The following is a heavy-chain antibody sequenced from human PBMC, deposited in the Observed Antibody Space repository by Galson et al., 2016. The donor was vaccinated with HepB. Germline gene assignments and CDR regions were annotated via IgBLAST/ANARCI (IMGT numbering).Heavy chain of an antibody. V-gene: IGHV3-23*01. Sequence: SLRLSCAASGFTFSSYGMSWVRQAPGKGLEWVSSISSSGGSTYYADSVKGRFTISRDDSKNTLYLQQNSLSVEDTAVYFCARQNDYGYWILGWYFDLWGRGTLVTVSS. CDR2: ISSSGGST. J-gene: IGHJ2*01. CDR1: GFTFSSYG. CDR3: ARQNDYGYWILGWYFDL. D-gene: IGHD4-17*01.